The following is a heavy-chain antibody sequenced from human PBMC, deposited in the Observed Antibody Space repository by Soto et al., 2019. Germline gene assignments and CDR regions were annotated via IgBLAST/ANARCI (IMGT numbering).Heavy chain of an antibody. Sequence: ASVKVSCKASGYTFTSYDINWVRQATGQGLEWMGWMNPNSGNTGYAQKFQGRVTMTRNTSISTAYMELSSLRSEDTAVYYCARVLTYYDFWSGYYRGVGWFDPWGQGTLVTVSS. CDR2: MNPNSGNT. CDR1: GYTFTSYD. CDR3: ARVLTYYDFWSGYYRGVGWFDP. V-gene: IGHV1-8*01. D-gene: IGHD3-3*01. J-gene: IGHJ5*02.